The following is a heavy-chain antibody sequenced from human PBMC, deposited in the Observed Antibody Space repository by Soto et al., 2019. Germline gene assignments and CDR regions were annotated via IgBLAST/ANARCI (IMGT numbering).Heavy chain of an antibody. Sequence: GGSLRLSCAASGFTFSSYAMSWVRQAPGKGLEWVSAISGSGGSTYYADSVKGRFTISRDNSKNTLYLQMNSLRAEDTAVYYCAKGSYGSGSYYPPLDYWGQGTLVTVSS. D-gene: IGHD3-10*01. V-gene: IGHV3-23*01. CDR3: AKGSYGSGSYYPPLDY. CDR1: GFTFSSYA. CDR2: ISGSGGST. J-gene: IGHJ4*02.